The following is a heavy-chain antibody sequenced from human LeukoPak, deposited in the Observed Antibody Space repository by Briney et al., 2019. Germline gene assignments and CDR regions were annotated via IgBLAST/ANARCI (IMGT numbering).Heavy chain of an antibody. CDR2: IYHSGST. CDR1: GFTFSSYAM. Sequence: GSLRLSCAASGFTFSSYAMSWVRQPPGKGLEWIGEIYHSGSTNYNPSLKSRVTISVDKSKNQFSLKLSSVTAADTAVYYCARAYYGSGTDAFDIWGQGTMVTVSS. V-gene: IGHV4-4*02. CDR3: ARAYYGSGTDAFDI. J-gene: IGHJ3*02. D-gene: IGHD3-10*01.